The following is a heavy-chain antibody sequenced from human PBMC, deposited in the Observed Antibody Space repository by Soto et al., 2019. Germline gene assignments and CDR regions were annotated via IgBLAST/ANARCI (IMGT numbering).Heavy chain of an antibody. CDR2: IIPILGIA. Sequence: QVQLVQSGAEVKKPGSSVKVSCKASGGTFSSYTISWVRQAPGQGLEWMGRIIPILGIANYAQKFQGRVTITADKSTITAYMELSSLRSEDTAVYYCARETGSSSWYTDWFDPWGQGTLVTVSS. CDR1: GGTFSSYT. CDR3: ARETGSSSWYTDWFDP. J-gene: IGHJ5*02. D-gene: IGHD6-13*01. V-gene: IGHV1-69*08.